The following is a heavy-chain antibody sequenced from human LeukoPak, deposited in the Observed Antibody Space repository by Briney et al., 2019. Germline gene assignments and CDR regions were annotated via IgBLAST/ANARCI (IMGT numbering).Heavy chain of an antibody. CDR2: IASDGSST. CDR1: GFTFSSYW. J-gene: IGHJ4*02. CDR3: ARGRPHGNDY. V-gene: IGHV3-74*01. D-gene: IGHD4-23*01. Sequence: GGSLRLSCAASGFTFSSYWMNWVRQAPGKGLVWVSRIASDGSSTTYADPVKGRFSISRDNAKNTLYLQMNSLRVEDTAVYYCARGRPHGNDYWGQGTLVTVSS.